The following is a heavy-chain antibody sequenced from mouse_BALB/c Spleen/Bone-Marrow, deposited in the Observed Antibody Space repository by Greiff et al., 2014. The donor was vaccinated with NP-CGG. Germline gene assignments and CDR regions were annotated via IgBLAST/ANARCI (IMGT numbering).Heavy chain of an antibody. V-gene: IGHV14-3*02. CDR1: GFNIKDAY. CDR2: IDPANGNT. D-gene: IGHD1-1*01. CDR3: ARYYYGSSVFDY. J-gene: IGHJ2*01. Sequence: VQLQQSGAELVKPGASVKLSCTASGFNIKDAYMHWVKQRPEQGLEWIGRIDPANGNTKYDPKFQGKATITADTSSNTAYLQLSSLPSEDDAVYYCARYYYGSSVFDYWGQGTTLTVSS.